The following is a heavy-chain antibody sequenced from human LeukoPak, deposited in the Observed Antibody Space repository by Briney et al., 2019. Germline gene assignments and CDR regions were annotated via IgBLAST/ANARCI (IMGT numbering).Heavy chain of an antibody. CDR2: IKQDGSEK. D-gene: IGHD3-10*01. J-gene: IGHJ4*02. CDR1: GFTFSSYW. V-gene: IGHV3-7*01. CDR3: ARGKSWVDC. Sequence: GGSLRLSRAASGFTFSSYWMSWVRQAPGKGLEWVANIKQDGSEKNYVDSVKGRLTISRDNAKNSLVLQMDSLRDEDTAVYYCARGKSWVDCWGQGTLVTVSS.